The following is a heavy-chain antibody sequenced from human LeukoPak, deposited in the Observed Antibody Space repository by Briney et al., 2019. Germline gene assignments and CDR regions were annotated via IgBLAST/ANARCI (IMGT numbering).Heavy chain of an antibody. Sequence: SETLSLTCTDTGGSISSYYWSWIRQPPGKGLKWIGYIYYSGSTNYNPSLKSRVTISVDTSKNQFSLKLSSVTAADTAVYYCARGAAGGYFDYWGQGTLVTVSS. D-gene: IGHD6-13*01. CDR3: ARGAAGGYFDY. CDR2: IYYSGST. V-gene: IGHV4-59*01. J-gene: IGHJ4*02. CDR1: GGSISSYY.